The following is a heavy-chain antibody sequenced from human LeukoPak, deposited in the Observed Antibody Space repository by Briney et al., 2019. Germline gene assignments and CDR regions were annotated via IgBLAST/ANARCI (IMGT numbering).Heavy chain of an antibody. CDR2: INSDGSST. CDR1: GFTFSSYW. Sequence: SGGSLRLSCAASGFTFSSYWMHWVRQAPGKGLVWVSRINSDGSSTSYADSVKGRFTISRDNAKNTLYLQMNSLRAEDTAVYYCARDRVYCSGGSCCVWLDPWGQGTLVTVSS. CDR3: ARDRVYCSGGSCCVWLDP. V-gene: IGHV3-74*01. D-gene: IGHD2-15*01. J-gene: IGHJ5*02.